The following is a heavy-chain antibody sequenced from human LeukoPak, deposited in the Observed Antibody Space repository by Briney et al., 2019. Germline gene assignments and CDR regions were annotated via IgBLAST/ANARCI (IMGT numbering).Heavy chain of an antibody. D-gene: IGHD5-24*01. CDR2: ISHDGFI. J-gene: IGHJ4*02. CDR1: GFTFSSYA. CDR3: ARDWVYKIDY. Sequence: AGGSLRLSCAASGFTFSSYAMSWVRQAPGKGLVWVSRISHDGFISYADSVKGRFTISRDNAKNTLILQMNSLRAEDTAVYYCARDWVYKIDYWGRGTLVTVSS. V-gene: IGHV3-74*01.